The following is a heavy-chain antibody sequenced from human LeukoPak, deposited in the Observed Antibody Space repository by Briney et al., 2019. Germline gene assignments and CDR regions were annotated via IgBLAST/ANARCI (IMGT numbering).Heavy chain of an antibody. CDR1: GFTFSSYR. CDR2: ISSSSSRTI. D-gene: IGHD6-19*01. Sequence: GGSLRLSCAAAGFTFSSYRLNWVRQAPGKGLEWLSYISSSSSRTIYYADSVKGRFTISRDNAKNSVYLQMNSLRDEDTAVYYCARAGSGWYFDYLGQGTLVAVSS. CDR3: ARAGSGWYFDY. J-gene: IGHJ4*02. V-gene: IGHV3-48*02.